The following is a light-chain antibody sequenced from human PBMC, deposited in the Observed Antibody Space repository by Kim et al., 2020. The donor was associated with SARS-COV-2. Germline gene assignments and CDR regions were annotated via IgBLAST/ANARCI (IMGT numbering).Light chain of an antibody. J-gene: IGKJ2*01. CDR1: QSISSY. Sequence: DIQMTQSPSSLSASVGDRVTITCRASQSISSYLNWYQQKPGKAPKLLIYTASNFQSGVPSRFSGSGSGTDFTLTISSLQPEDFATYYCQQGYSTPYTFGQGTKLEI. CDR2: TAS. CDR3: QQGYSTPYT. V-gene: IGKV1-39*01.